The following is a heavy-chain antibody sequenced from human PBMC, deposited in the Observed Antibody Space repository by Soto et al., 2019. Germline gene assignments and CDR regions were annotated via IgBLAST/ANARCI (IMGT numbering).Heavy chain of an antibody. CDR2: SYYSGST. CDR3: ARRYGWAFDI. CDR1: GGSISSYY. V-gene: IGHV4-59*08. J-gene: IGHJ3*02. Sequence: QVQLQESGPGLVKPSETLSLTCTVSGGSISSYYWSWIRQPPGKGLEWIGYSYYSGSTYYNPSLKSRVTISVDTSKNQFSLKLSSVTAADTAVYYCARRYGWAFDIWGQGTMVTVSS. D-gene: IGHD3-16*01.